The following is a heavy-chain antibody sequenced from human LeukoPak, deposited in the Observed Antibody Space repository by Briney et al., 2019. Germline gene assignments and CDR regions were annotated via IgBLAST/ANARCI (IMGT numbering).Heavy chain of an antibody. D-gene: IGHD6-19*01. J-gene: IGHJ3*02. CDR3: ARARAVAGTKFSAFDI. Sequence: GGSLRLPCATSGFPFETNAMSWDRQTPGKGLEWVSSISSSSSYIYYADPVKGRFTISRDNAKNSLYLQMNSLRAEDTAVYSCARARAVAGTKFSAFDIWGQGTMVTVSS. CDR2: ISSSSSYI. CDR1: GFPFETNA. V-gene: IGHV3-21*01.